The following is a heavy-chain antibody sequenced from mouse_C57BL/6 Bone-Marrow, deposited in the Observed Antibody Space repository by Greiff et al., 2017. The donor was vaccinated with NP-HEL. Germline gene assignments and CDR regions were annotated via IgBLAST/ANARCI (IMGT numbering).Heavy chain of an antibody. CDR1: GFSLTSYG. J-gene: IGHJ1*03. CDR2: IWRGGST. CDR3: ASWYFDV. V-gene: IGHV2-2*01. Sequence: QVQLQQSGPGLVQPSQSLSITCTVSGFSLTSYGVHWVRQSPGKGLEWLGVIWRGGSTDYNAAFISRLSISKDNSKSQVFFKMNSLQADDTAIYYCASWYFDVWGTGTTVTVSS.